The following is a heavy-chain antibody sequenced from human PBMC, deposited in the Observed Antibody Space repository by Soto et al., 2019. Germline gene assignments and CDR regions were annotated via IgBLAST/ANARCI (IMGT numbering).Heavy chain of an antibody. J-gene: IGHJ4*02. V-gene: IGHV4-34*01. CDR3: ARGQEGVVATH. CDR1: GGSLSGYY. Sequence: QVQLQQWGAGLLKPSETLSLNCAVTGGSLSGYYWSWIRQPPGKGLEWIGEVKDGGHTNYSPSLEGRVTISSDTANNQCSLRLNSVTAADTGVYYCARGQEGVVATHWDQGSLVTGSS. D-gene: IGHD5-12*01. CDR2: VKDGGHT.